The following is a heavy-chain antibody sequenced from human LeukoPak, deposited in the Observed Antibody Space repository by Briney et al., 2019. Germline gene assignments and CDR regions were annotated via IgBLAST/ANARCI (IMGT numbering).Heavy chain of an antibody. CDR3: AKDTRYSGSYGYFDY. CDR2: LSYDGSNK. D-gene: IGHD1-26*01. CDR1: GFTFSSYA. V-gene: IGHV3-30*04. J-gene: IGHJ4*02. Sequence: GGSLRLSCAASGFTFSSYAMHWVRQAPGEGLEWVAVLSYDGSNKYYADSVKGRFTISRDNSKNTLYLQMNSLRAEDTAVYYCAKDTRYSGSYGYFDYWGQGTLVTVSS.